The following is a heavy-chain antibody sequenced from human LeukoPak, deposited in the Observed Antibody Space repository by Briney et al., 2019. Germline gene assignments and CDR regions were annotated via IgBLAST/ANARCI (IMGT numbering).Heavy chain of an antibody. Sequence: SVRVSCKASGGTFSSYAISWVRQAPGQGLEWMGGIIPIFGTANYAQKFQGRVTITADESTSTAYMELSSLRSEDTAVYYCARDYDFWSGYYRSKNRFDPWGQGTLVTVSS. V-gene: IGHV1-69*13. CDR1: GGTFSSYA. CDR3: ARDYDFWSGYYRSKNRFDP. CDR2: IIPIFGTA. D-gene: IGHD3-3*01. J-gene: IGHJ5*02.